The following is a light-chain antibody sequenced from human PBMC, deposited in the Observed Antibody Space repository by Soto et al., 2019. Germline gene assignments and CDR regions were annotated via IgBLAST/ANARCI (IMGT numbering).Light chain of an antibody. Sequence: EIVLTQSPATLSLSPGERATLSCRASQSVSSYLAWYQQKPGQAPRLLIYDTSNRATGIPARFSGSGSGTDFTLTIRSGEPEDLAVYNCWQRSNWSYTFGQGTKLEIK. CDR1: QSVSSY. J-gene: IGKJ2*01. CDR3: WQRSNWSYT. V-gene: IGKV3-11*01. CDR2: DTS.